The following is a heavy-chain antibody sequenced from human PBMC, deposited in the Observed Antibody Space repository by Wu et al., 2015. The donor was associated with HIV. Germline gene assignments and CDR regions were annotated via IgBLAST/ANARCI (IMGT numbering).Heavy chain of an antibody. J-gene: IGHJ5*02. CDR2: IIPIFGTA. CDR1: GGTFSNYA. D-gene: IGHD3-10*01. Sequence: QVQLLQSGAEVKNPGSSVRVSCKASGGTFSNYALSWVRQAPGQGLEWMGGIIPIFGTANYAQKFQGRVTITTDESTSTAYMELSSLRSEDTAVYYCARGVEGSGSYKGNWFDPGAREPWSPSPQ. CDR3: ARGVEGSGSYKGNWFDP. V-gene: IGHV1-69*05.